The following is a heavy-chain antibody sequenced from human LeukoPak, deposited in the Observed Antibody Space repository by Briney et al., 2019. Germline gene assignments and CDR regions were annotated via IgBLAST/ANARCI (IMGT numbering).Heavy chain of an antibody. Sequence: GGPLRLSCAAFDFTFSNYAMSWVRQSPGKGLEWVSGTSGSGGSRYYPDSVKGRFTISRDNSKNTLSLEVNSLRAEDTAVYYCARHPRDTALFTIDYWGQGTLVTVSS. CDR2: TSGSGGSR. V-gene: IGHV3-23*01. CDR3: ARHPRDTALFTIDY. CDR1: DFTFSNYA. D-gene: IGHD5-18*01. J-gene: IGHJ4*02.